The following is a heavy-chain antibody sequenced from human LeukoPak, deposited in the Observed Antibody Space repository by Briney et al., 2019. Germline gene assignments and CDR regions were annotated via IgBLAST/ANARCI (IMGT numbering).Heavy chain of an antibody. J-gene: IGHJ3*02. V-gene: IGHV4-34*01. CDR3: ARGLLLHSI. D-gene: IGHD3-22*01. CDR1: GGSFSGYY. CDR2: INHSGST. Sequence: PSATLSLTCAVYGGSFSGYYRSWIRQPPGKGLEWIGEINHSGSTNYNPSLKSQVTISVDTSKNQFSLKLSSVTAADTAVYYCARGLLLHSIWGQGTMVTVSS.